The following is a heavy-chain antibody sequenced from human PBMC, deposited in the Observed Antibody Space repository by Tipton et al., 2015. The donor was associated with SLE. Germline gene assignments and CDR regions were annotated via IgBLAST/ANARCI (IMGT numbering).Heavy chain of an antibody. J-gene: IGHJ4*02. CDR1: GGSFSGYY. D-gene: IGHD7-27*01. CDR3: ARDTGVDIDY. CDR2: IYDSGST. Sequence: TLSLTCTVSGGSFSGYYWSWIRQTPGKGLEWIGYIYDSGSTNYNPSLKSRVTISVDTSKNQFSLKLSSVTAADTAIYFCARDTGVDIDYWGQGIQVTVSS. V-gene: IGHV4-59*01.